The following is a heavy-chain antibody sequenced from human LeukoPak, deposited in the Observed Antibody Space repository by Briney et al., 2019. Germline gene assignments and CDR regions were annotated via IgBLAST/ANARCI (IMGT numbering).Heavy chain of an antibody. Sequence: GSSVKVSCKASGGTFSSYAISWVRQAPGQGLEWMGRIIPILGIANYAQKFQGRVTMTTDTSTSTAYMELRSLRSDDTAVYYCARGSLLLWFGELSHDYWGQGTLVTVSS. D-gene: IGHD3-10*01. V-gene: IGHV1-69*04. J-gene: IGHJ4*02. CDR3: ARGSLLLWFGELSHDY. CDR2: IIPILGIA. CDR1: GGTFSSYA.